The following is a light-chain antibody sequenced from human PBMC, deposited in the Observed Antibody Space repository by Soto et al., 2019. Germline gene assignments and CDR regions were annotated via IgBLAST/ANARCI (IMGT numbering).Light chain of an antibody. V-gene: IGKV3-11*01. J-gene: IGKJ2*01. Sequence: EIVLTQSPATLSLSPGERATLSCRASQSVSSYLAWYQQKPGQAPRLLIYDASNRATGIPARFSGSGSGTDFTLTISGLEPEDFAVYYCQQRSNWRFGQGTKLEIK. CDR1: QSVSSY. CDR3: QQRSNWR. CDR2: DAS.